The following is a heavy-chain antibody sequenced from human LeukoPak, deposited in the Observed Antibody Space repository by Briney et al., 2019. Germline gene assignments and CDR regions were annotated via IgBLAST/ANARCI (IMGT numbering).Heavy chain of an antibody. V-gene: IGHV4-31*03. J-gene: IGHJ4*02. CDR1: GGSLSSGSFY. D-gene: IGHD2-15*01. CDR2: IYHSGST. Sequence: SETLSLTCTVSGGSLSSGSFYWSWIRQHSGKGLEWIGFIYHSGSTYYNPSLKSRLTISVDTSKNQFSLKLTSVTAADTAVYFCARVYCSGGTCSFDYWGQGTLVTVSS. CDR3: ARVYCSGGTCSFDY.